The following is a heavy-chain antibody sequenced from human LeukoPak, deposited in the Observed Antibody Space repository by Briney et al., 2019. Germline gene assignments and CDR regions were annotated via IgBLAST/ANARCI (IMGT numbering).Heavy chain of an antibody. V-gene: IGHV5-51*01. J-gene: IGHJ5*02. Sequence: GESLKISCKGSGYSFTSYWIGWVRQMPGRGLEWMGIIYPGDSDTRYSPSFQGQVTISADKSISTAYLQWSSLKASDTAMYYCARVYCSSTSCLLGWFDPWGQGTLVTVSS. D-gene: IGHD2-2*01. CDR2: IYPGDSDT. CDR1: GYSFTSYW. CDR3: ARVYCSSTSCLLGWFDP.